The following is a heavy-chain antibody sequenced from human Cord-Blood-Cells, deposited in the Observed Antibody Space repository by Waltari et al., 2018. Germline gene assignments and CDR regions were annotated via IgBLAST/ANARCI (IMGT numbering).Heavy chain of an antibody. CDR1: GGSFSGYY. J-gene: IGHJ6*02. CDR2: INHSGST. D-gene: IGHD2-2*02. CDR3: ARGYCSSTSCYTPFYYYYGMDV. V-gene: IGHV4-34*01. Sequence: QVQLQQWGAGLLKPSETLSLTCAVYGGSFSGYYWSWIRKPPGKGLEWIGEINHSGSTNYNPSLKSRVTISVDTSKNQFSLKLSSVTAADTAVYYCARGYCSSTSCYTPFYYYYGMDVWGQGTTVTVSS.